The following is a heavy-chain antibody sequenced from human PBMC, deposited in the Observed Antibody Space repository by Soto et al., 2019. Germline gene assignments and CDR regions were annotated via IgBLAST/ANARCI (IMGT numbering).Heavy chain of an antibody. CDR1: GGTFSSYA. CDR3: ARDPPSTVTTWEGPKKEYEEDY. D-gene: IGHD4-17*01. Sequence: SVKVSCKASGGTFSSYAISWLRQSAGQGLEWMGGIIPIFGTANYAQKFQGRVTITADESTSTAYMELSSLRSEDTAVYYCARDPPSTVTTWEGPKKEYEEDYWGQGTLVTVSS. CDR2: IIPIFGTA. J-gene: IGHJ4*02. V-gene: IGHV1-69*13.